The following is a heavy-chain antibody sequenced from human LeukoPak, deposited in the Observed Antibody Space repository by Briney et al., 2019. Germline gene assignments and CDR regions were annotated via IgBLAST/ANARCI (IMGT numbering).Heavy chain of an antibody. J-gene: IGHJ4*02. Sequence: GASVKVSCKASGYTFTSYYMHWVRQAPGQGLEWMGIINPSGGSTSYAQKFQGRVTMTRDTSTSTVYVELSSLRSEDTAVYYCARDQVIVVVPAAMPDYWGQGTLVTVSS. D-gene: IGHD2-2*01. CDR2: INPSGGST. CDR3: ARDQVIVVVPAAMPDY. CDR1: GYTFTSYY. V-gene: IGHV1-46*01.